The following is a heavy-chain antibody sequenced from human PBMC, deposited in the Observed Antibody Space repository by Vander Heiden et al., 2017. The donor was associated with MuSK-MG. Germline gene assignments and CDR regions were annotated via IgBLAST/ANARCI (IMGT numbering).Heavy chain of an antibody. CDR2: IWYDGSHQ. Sequence: QVQLVESGGGVVQAGGSLRLSCTASGFSFRNHAMHWVRQAHGKGLEWVAQIWYDGSHQYYADSVQGRHIVSRDNSKNTVYLQINSLRAEDTSMYYCARDGQQRAPYTFDVWGQGTMVTVSS. D-gene: IGHD6-13*01. V-gene: IGHV3-33*01. CDR1: GFSFRNHA. J-gene: IGHJ3*01. CDR3: ARDGQQRAPYTFDV.